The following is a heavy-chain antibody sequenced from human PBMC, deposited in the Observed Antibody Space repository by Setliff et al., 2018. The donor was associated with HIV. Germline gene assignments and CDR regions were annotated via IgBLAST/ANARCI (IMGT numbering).Heavy chain of an antibody. CDR1: GGSINSTSYY. Sequence: SETLSLTCTVSGGSINSTSYYWGWIRQPPGNGLEWIGSIYHTGSTYYKPSLKSRVTISVDTSKNQFSLKLSSVTAADTAVYHCAREDYYYYGMDVWGQGTTVTVSS. CDR2: IYHTGST. J-gene: IGHJ6*02. V-gene: IGHV4-39*07. CDR3: AREDYYYYGMDV.